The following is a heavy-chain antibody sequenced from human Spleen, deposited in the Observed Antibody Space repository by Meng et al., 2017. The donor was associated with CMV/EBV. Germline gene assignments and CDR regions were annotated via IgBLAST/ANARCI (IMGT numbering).Heavy chain of an antibody. CDR3: AGGRYTRGLDY. V-gene: IGHV4-61*05. D-gene: IGHD5-12*01. CDR2: ISLTGRT. J-gene: IGHJ4*02. CDR1: GGSISSSSYY. Sequence: SETLSLTCTVSGGSISSSSYYWGWIRQPPGKGLEWIGYISLTGRTTYNPSLKRRATISLDTSRNQISLIIHSVTAADTAVYMCAGGRYTRGLDYWGQGTLVTVSS.